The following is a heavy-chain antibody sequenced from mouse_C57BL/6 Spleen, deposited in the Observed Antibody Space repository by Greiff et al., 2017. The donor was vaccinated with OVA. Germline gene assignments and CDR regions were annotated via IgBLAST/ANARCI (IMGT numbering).Heavy chain of an antibody. CDR1: GFTFSSYG. V-gene: IGHV5-6*02. Sequence: EVMLVESGGDLVKPGGSLKLSCAASGFTFSSYGMSWVRQTPDKRLEWVATISSGGSYTYYPDSVKGRFTISRNKAKNTLYLQMSSLKTEDTAMYNCARHRRGYDVKDYWGQGTTLTVAS. D-gene: IGHD2-2*01. CDR2: ISSGGSYT. CDR3: ARHRRGYDVKDY. J-gene: IGHJ2*01.